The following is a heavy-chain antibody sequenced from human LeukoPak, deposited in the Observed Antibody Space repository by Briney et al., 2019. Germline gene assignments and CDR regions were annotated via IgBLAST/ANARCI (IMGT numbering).Heavy chain of an antibody. Sequence: PSETLSLTCTVSGGSISSYYWSWIRQPPGKGLEWIGYIYYSGSTNYNPSLKSRVTISVDTSKNQFSLKLSSVTAADTAVYYCARDSMAIGIVGATTPSGNWFDPWGQGTLVTVSS. J-gene: IGHJ5*02. CDR2: IYYSGST. V-gene: IGHV4-59*12. D-gene: IGHD1-26*01. CDR1: GGSISSYY. CDR3: ARDSMAIGIVGATTPSGNWFDP.